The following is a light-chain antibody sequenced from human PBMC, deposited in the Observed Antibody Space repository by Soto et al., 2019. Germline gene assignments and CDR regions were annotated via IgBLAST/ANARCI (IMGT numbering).Light chain of an antibody. CDR3: AAWDGSLNGWV. CDR2: DNN. V-gene: IGLV1-44*01. Sequence: QSVLTQPPSASGTPGQRVTISCSGSSSNLGSNTANSYHQLPGTAPKLLMYDNNQRPSGVPDRFSGSKSGTSASLAISGPQSEDEADYYCAAWDGSLNGWVFGGGTKLTVL. CDR1: SSNLGSNT. J-gene: IGLJ3*02.